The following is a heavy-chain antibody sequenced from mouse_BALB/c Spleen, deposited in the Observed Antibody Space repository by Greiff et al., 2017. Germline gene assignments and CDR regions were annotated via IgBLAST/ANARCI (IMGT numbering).Heavy chain of an antibody. CDR1: GYTFTDYN. Sequence: EVKLVESGPELVKPGASVKISCKASGYTFTDYNMHWVKQSHGKSLEWIGYIYPYNGGTGYNQKFKSKATLTVDNSSSTAYMELRSLTSEDSAVYYCARWIYDGPMDYWGQGTSVTVSS. CDR3: ARWIYDGPMDY. D-gene: IGHD2-3*01. CDR2: IYPYNGGT. V-gene: IGHV1S29*02. J-gene: IGHJ4*01.